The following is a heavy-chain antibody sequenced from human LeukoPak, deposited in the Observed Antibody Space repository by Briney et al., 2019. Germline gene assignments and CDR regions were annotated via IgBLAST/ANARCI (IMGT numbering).Heavy chain of an antibody. CDR3: ARDIKLLFDAFDI. J-gene: IGHJ3*02. CDR2: INPSGGST. Sequence: ASVKVSCKASGYTFTSYYMHWVRQAPGQGLEWMGIINPSGGSTSYAQKFQGRVTMTRDTSISTAYMELSRLRSDDTAVYYCARDIKLLFDAFDIWGQGTMVTVSS. CDR1: GYTFTSYY. D-gene: IGHD2-21*01. V-gene: IGHV1-46*01.